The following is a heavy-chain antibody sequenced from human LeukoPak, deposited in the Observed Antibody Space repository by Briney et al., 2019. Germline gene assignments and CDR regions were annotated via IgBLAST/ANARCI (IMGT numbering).Heavy chain of an antibody. CDR3: ARAVTGTTYRRQSYFDS. CDR1: GFTVSSNY. J-gene: IGHJ4*02. Sequence: GGSLRLSCAASGFTVSSNYMSWVRQAPGKGLEWVSFIYSDGSTYYADSVKGRFTISRDTSKNTLYLQMNSLRAEDTAVYFCARAVTGTTYRRQSYFDSWGQGTLVTVSS. CDR2: IYSDGST. D-gene: IGHD1-7*01. V-gene: IGHV3-53*01.